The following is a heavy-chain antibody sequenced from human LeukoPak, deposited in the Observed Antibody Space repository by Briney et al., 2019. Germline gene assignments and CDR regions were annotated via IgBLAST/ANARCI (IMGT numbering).Heavy chain of an antibody. V-gene: IGHV3-48*01. J-gene: IGHJ4*02. CDR2: VSSSSSTI. D-gene: IGHD4-17*01. CDR3: AGAHDDYGDYPDY. CDR1: GFTFSSYS. Sequence: PGGSLRLSCAASGFTFSSYSMNWVRQAPGKGLEWVSYVSSSSSTIYYADSVKGRFTISRDNAKNSLYLQMNSLRAEDTAVYYCAGAHDDYGDYPDYWGQGTLVTVSS.